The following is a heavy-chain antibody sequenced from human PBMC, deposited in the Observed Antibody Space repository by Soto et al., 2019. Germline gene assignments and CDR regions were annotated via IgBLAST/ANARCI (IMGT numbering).Heavy chain of an antibody. CDR1: GASIRSSAY. J-gene: IGHJ6*02. CDR3: RRSSRYSTDV. V-gene: IGHV4-39*01. CDR2: IYSIGNT. D-gene: IGHD6-19*01. Sequence: PSATLSLTCTVSGASIRSSAYWGWIRQPPGKGLEWIGSIYSIGNTYYNPSLKSGVTISADTSKNQFSLNLISVTAADTAVYYCRRSSRYSTDVWGEGITVTVS.